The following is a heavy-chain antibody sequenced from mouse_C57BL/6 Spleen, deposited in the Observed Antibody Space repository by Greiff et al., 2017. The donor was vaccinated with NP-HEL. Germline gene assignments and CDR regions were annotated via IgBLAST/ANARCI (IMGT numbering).Heavy chain of an antibody. CDR1: GYTFTSYW. V-gene: IGHV1-53*01. Sequence: QVQLKQPGTELVKPGASVKLSCKASGYTFTSYWMHWVKQRPGQGLEWIGNINPSNGGTNYNEKFKSKATLTVDKSSSTAYMQLSSLTSEDSAVYYCARGEGLLRYYYAMDYWGQGTSVTVSS. D-gene: IGHD1-1*01. CDR2: INPSNGGT. CDR3: ARGEGLLRYYYAMDY. J-gene: IGHJ4*01.